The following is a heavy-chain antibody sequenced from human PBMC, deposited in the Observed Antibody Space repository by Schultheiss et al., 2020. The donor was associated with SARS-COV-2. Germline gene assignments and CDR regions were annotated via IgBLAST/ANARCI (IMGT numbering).Heavy chain of an antibody. CDR3: ARFSYYDFWSGYPPYLGYGMDV. J-gene: IGHJ6*02. CDR2: ISSSSSYI. V-gene: IGHV3-21*01. Sequence: GGSLRLSCAASGFSFSRYWICWVRQAPGKGLEWVSSISSSSSYIYYADSVKGRFTISRDNAKNSLYLQMNSLRAEDTAVYYCARFSYYDFWSGYPPYLGYGMDVWGQGTTVTVSS. D-gene: IGHD3-3*01. CDR1: GFSFSRYW.